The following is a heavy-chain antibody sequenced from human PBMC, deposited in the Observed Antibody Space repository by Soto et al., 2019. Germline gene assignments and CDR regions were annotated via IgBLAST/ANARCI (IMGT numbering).Heavy chain of an antibody. J-gene: IGHJ4*02. CDR1: GFTFSSYA. CDR3: AKGTYYYGSAPYYFDY. CDR2: ISDSGGST. V-gene: IGHV3-23*01. D-gene: IGHD3-10*01. Sequence: PGESLKISCAASGFTFSSYAMSWVRQAPGKGLEWVSGISDSGGSTYYADSVKGRFTISRGNSKNTLYLQMNSLRAEDTAVYYCAKGTYYYGSAPYYFDYWGQGTLVTVSS.